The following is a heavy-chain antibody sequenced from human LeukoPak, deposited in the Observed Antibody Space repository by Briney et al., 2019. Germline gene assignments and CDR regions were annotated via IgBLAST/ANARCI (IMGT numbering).Heavy chain of an antibody. D-gene: IGHD3-10*01. Sequence: SETLSLTCTVSGGSISSYYWSWIRQPPGKGLEWIGYIHSSGSTNYNPSLKSRVTISVDTSKNQFSLKLSSVTAADTAVYYCARGRDGSSYYFDYWGQGSLVTVSS. CDR1: GGSISSYY. J-gene: IGHJ4*02. CDR3: ARGRDGSSYYFDY. CDR2: IHSSGST. V-gene: IGHV4-59*01.